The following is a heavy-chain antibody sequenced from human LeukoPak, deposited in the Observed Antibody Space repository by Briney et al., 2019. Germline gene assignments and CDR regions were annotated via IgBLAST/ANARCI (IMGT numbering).Heavy chain of an antibody. CDR2: IYYSGST. Sequence: SETLSLTCTVSGDSFSSYYWSWIRQPPGKGLEWIGYIYYSGSTNCNPSLKSRVTISVDTSKNQFSLKLSSVTAADTAVYYCARLYYDSSRYPNWFDPWGQGTLVTVSS. J-gene: IGHJ5*02. CDR3: ARLYYDSSRYPNWFDP. CDR1: GDSFSSYY. V-gene: IGHV4-59*08. D-gene: IGHD3-22*01.